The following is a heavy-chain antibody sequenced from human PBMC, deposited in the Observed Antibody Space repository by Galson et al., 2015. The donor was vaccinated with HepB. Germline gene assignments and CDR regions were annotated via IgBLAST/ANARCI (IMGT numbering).Heavy chain of an antibody. CDR2: TYYRSKWYN. D-gene: IGHD4-17*01. CDR1: GDSVSSNSAA. CDR3: ARVSPAYGDSSYGMDV. J-gene: IGHJ6*02. Sequence: CPISGDSVSSNSAAWNWIRQSPSRGLEWLGRTYYRSKWYNDYAVSVKSRITVNPDTSKNQFSLKLSSVTAADTAVYYCARVSPAYGDSSYGMDVWGQGTTVTVSS. V-gene: IGHV6-1*01.